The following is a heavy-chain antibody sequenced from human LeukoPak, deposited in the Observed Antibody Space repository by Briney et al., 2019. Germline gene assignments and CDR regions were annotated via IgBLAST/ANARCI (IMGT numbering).Heavy chain of an antibody. J-gene: IGHJ3*02. D-gene: IGHD4-23*01. CDR1: GFTFSNYG. Sequence: PGGSLRLSCAASGFTFSNYGMNWVRQAPGKGLEWVSGIGGLGDRIYYADSVKGRFTISRDNAENSVYLQMNNLGAEDTAIYYCARDDGGNLNDAFDIWGPGTMVTVSS. CDR3: ARDDGGNLNDAFDI. CDR2: IGGLGDRI. V-gene: IGHV3-21*01.